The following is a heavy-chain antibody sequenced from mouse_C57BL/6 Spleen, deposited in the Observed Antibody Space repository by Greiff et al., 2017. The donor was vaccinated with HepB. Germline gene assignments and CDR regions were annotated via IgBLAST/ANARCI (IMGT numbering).Heavy chain of an antibody. CDR2: ISSGGSYT. CDR1: GFTFSSYG. V-gene: IGHV5-6*02. Sequence: EVMLVESGGDLVKPGGSLKLSCAASGFTFSSYGMSWVRQTPDKRLEWVATISSGGSYTYYPDSVKGRFTISRDNAKNTLYLQMSSLKSEDTAMYYCARRYYGYFDVWGTGTTVTVSS. J-gene: IGHJ1*03. CDR3: ARRYYGYFDV.